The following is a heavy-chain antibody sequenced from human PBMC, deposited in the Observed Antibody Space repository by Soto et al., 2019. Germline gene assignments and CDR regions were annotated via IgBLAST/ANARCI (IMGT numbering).Heavy chain of an antibody. D-gene: IGHD3-10*01. Sequence: QITLKESGPTLGNPTQTLTLTCTFSGFSLSTSGVGVAWIRQPPGKALECLALIYWDDDKRYSPSLKSRLTISKDTSKNQVVLTMTNMDPVDTATYYCAHIPNYYQYNWFDPWGQGTLVTVSS. V-gene: IGHV2-5*02. J-gene: IGHJ5*02. CDR3: AHIPNYYQYNWFDP. CDR1: GFSLSTSGVG. CDR2: IYWDDDK.